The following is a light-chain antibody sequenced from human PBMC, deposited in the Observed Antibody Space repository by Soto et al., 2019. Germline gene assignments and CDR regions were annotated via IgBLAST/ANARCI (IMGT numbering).Light chain of an antibody. CDR2: GAS. V-gene: IGKV3-15*01. J-gene: IGKJ1*01. CDR1: QSVSSN. Sequence: EIVMTQSPATLSVSPGERATLSCRASQSVSSNLAWYQQKPGQAPRLLIYGASTRATGIPARFSGSGSGTEFTLTISSLQSEDFAVYYCQQYHNWGEFGQGTKVDI. CDR3: QQYHNWGE.